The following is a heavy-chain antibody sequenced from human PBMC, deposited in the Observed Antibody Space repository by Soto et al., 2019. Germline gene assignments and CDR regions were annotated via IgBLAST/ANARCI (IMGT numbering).Heavy chain of an antibody. D-gene: IGHD2-15*01. V-gene: IGHV3-64D*08. CDR1: GFTFSSYA. CDR3: VKAGRVVVVAAWFDP. J-gene: IGHJ5*02. CDR2: ISSNGGST. Sequence: GGSLRLSCSASGFTFSSYAMHWVRQAPGKGLEYVSAISSNGGSTYYADSVKGRFTISRDNSKNTLYLQMSSLRAEDTAVYYCVKAGRVVVVAAWFDPWGQGTLVTVSS.